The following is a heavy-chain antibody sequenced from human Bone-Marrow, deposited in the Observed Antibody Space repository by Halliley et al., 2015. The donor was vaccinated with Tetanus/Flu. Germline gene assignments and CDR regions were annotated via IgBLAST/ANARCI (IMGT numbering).Heavy chain of an antibody. V-gene: IGHV4-61*01. CDR2: IYFTGNT. Sequence: TLSLTCTVSGGSVSSGSYYWSWIRQPPGKGLEWIGNIYFTGNTNYNPSLKSRVAISVDTSKSQFSLNLNSVTTADTAVYYCARGTGWLPDDWGQGTLVTVSS. J-gene: IGHJ4*02. D-gene: IGHD6-19*01. CDR3: ARGTGWLPDD. CDR1: GGSVSSGSYY.